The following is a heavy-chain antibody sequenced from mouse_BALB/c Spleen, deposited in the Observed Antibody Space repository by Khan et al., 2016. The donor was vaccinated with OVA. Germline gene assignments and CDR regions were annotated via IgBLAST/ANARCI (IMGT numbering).Heavy chain of an antibody. J-gene: IGHJ3*01. CDR2: IWSGGNT. Sequence: QVQLKESGPGLVQPSQSLSITCTVSGFSLTTYGVHWVRQSPGKGLEWLGLIWSGGNTDYNAAFISRLSISKDNSKSPVFFKMNSLQADYTAIYYCARNTYMCDVTYGGQGTLVTVSA. D-gene: IGHD2-14*01. CDR3: ARNTYMCDVTY. CDR1: GFSLTTYG. V-gene: IGHV2-4-1*01.